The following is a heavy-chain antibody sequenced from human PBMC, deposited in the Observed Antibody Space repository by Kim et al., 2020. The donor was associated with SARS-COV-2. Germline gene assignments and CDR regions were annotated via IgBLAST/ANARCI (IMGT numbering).Heavy chain of an antibody. J-gene: IGHJ4*02. CDR3: ARYGYYGSGSYYKPPFDY. CDR2: IYYSGST. D-gene: IGHD3-10*01. V-gene: IGHV4-39*01. Sequence: SETLSLTCTVSGGSISSSSYYWGWIRQPPGKGLEWIGSIYYSGSTYYNPSLKSRVTIPVDTSKNQFSLKLSSVTAADTAVYYCARYGYYGSGSYYKPPFDYWGQGTLVTVSS. CDR1: GGSISSSSYY.